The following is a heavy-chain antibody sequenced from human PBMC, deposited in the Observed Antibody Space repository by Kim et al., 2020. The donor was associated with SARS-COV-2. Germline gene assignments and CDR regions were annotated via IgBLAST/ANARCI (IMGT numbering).Heavy chain of an antibody. CDR2: IDSSGTT. V-gene: IGHV4-39*01. Sequence: SETLSLTCTISGGSISSTTDSWNWFRQHPGDELEWIGGIDSSGTTYYNPSLKGRLPLSAETSKNQFSVKLTSVTAADTAVFYCARHLRFRSWFYSWGQGT. CDR1: GGSISSTTDS. D-gene: IGHD3-16*01. J-gene: IGHJ5*01. CDR3: ARHLRFRSWFYS.